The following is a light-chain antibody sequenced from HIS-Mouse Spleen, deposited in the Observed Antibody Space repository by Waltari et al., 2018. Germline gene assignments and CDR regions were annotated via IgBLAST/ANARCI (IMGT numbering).Light chain of an antibody. CDR3: NSRDSSGNHLV. CDR1: SLRSFD. V-gene: IGLV3-19*01. CDR2: GKN. Sequence: SSELPQDPAVSVALGQTVRITCQGHSLRSFDAIWYQQKPGQAPVLVIYGKNNRPSGIPDRFSGSSSGNTASLTITGAQAEDEADYYCNSRDSSGNHLVFGGGTKLTVL. J-gene: IGLJ3*02.